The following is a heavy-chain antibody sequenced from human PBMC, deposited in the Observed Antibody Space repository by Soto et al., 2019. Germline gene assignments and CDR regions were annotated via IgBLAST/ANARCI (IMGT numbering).Heavy chain of an antibody. CDR3: ARKGSGTYIKVFNGLDV. CDR2: FFNGGNT. D-gene: IGHD3-10*01. CDR1: GNSISTYY. J-gene: IGHJ6*02. Sequence: SETLSLTCTVSGNSISTYYWSWIRQPPGKGLEWIGYFFNGGNTNYNPSLKSRVTISVDTSKNQFSLKLSSVTAADTAVYYCARKGSGTYIKVFNGLDVWGQGTTVTVS. V-gene: IGHV4-59*01.